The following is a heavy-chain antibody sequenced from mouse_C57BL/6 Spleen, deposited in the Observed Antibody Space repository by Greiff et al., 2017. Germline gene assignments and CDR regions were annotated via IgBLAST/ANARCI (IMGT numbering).Heavy chain of an antibody. V-gene: IGHV1-54*01. CDR1: GYAFTNYL. CDR2: INPGSGGT. J-gene: IGHJ4*01. CDR3: ARWEGNYGDYYAMDY. Sequence: VQVVESGAELVRPGTSVKVSCKASGYAFTNYLIAWVKQRPGQGLEWIGVINPGSGGTNYNEKFKGKATLTADKSSSTAYMQLSSLTSEDSAVYFCARWEGNYGDYYAMDYWGQGTSVTVSS. D-gene: IGHD2-1*01.